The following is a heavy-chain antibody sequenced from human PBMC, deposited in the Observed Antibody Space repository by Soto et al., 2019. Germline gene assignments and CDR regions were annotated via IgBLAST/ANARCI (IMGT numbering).Heavy chain of an antibody. CDR2: ISGSGSYT. D-gene: IGHD6-19*01. V-gene: IGHV3-23*01. CDR3: AKSTSGWFTSRYYAMDV. J-gene: IGHJ6*02. CDR1: RFTFNSYA. Sequence: EVQLLESGGGLQQPGGSLRLSCAASRFTFNSYAMSWVRQAPGKGLEWVSAISGSGSYTDYADSVKGRFTISRDSSKNTLPLQMTSLRAYDTALYYCAKSTSGWFTSRYYAMDVWGQGTTVTVSS.